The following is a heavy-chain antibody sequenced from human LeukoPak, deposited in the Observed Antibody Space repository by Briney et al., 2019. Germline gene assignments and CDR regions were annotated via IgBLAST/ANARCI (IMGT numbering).Heavy chain of an antibody. Sequence: SETLSLTCTVSGGSISNYYWSWIRQPPGKGLEWIGYIYYSGSTNYNPSLKSRVTLSVDTSKNQFSLKLSSLTDADTAVYYCARRIYGSHGLDVCGRGTTVTVSS. CDR2: IYYSGST. V-gene: IGHV4-59*08. J-gene: IGHJ6*02. D-gene: IGHD5-12*01. CDR3: ARRIYGSHGLDV. CDR1: GGSISNYY.